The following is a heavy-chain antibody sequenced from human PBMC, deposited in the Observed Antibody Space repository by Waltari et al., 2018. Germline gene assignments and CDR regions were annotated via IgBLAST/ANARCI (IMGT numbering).Heavy chain of an antibody. J-gene: IGHJ3*02. Sequence: EVQLVESGGGLVQPGGSLRISCAASGFTFSSYAMSWVRQAPGKGREWVSAISGSGGSTYYADSVKGRFTISRDNSKNTLYLQMNSLRAEDTAVYYCAKTISPDYYDSSGSDAFDIWGQGTMVTVSS. CDR3: AKTISPDYYDSSGSDAFDI. D-gene: IGHD3-22*01. CDR1: GFTFSSYA. V-gene: IGHV3-23*04. CDR2: ISGSGGST.